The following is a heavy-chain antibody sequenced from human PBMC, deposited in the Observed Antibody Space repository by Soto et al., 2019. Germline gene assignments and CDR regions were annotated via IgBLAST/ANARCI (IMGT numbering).Heavy chain of an antibody. CDR1: GGTFSSYT. V-gene: IGHV1-69*02. J-gene: IGHJ3*02. D-gene: IGHD6-6*01. CDR2: IIPILGIA. CDR3: ARPYSSSSLDAFDI. Sequence: ASVKVSCKASGGTFSSYTISWVRQAPGQGLERMGRIIPILGIANYAQKFQGRVTITADKSTSTAYMELSSLRSENTAVYYCARPYSSSSLDAFDIWGQGTMVTVSS.